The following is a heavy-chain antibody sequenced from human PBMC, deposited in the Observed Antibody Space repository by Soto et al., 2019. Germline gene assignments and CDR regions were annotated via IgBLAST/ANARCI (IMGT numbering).Heavy chain of an antibody. V-gene: IGHV1-69*12. Sequence: QVQLVQSGAEVKKPGSSVKVSCKASGGTFSSYAISWLRQAPGQGLEWMGGIIPIFGTANYAQKFQGRVTITADESTSTAYMELSSLRSEDTAVYYCARAPLVVVVAATDYYYGMDVWGQGTTVTVSS. CDR1: GGTFSSYA. J-gene: IGHJ6*02. CDR3: ARAPLVVVVAATDYYYGMDV. CDR2: IIPIFGTA. D-gene: IGHD2-15*01.